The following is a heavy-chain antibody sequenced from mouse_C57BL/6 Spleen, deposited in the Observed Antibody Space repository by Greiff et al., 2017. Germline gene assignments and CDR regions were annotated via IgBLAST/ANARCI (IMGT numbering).Heavy chain of an antibody. CDR2: ISDGGSYT. CDR3: ARDGNGRFAY. CDR1: GFTFSSYA. J-gene: IGHJ3*01. V-gene: IGHV5-4*01. Sequence: DVKLVESGGGLVKPGGSLKLSCAASGFTFSSYAMSWVRQTPEKRLEWVATISDGGSYTYYPDNVKGRFTISRDNAKNNLYLQMSHLKSEDTAMYYCARDGNGRFAYWGQGTLVTVSA. D-gene: IGHD2-1*01.